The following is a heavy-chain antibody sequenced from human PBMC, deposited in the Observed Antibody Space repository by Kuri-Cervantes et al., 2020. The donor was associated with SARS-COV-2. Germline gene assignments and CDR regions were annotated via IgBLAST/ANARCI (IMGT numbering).Heavy chain of an antibody. CDR2: MNPNSGNT. CDR3: ATGSVFSGSYWFDP. Sequence: ASVKVSCKASGYTFTSYDINWVRQATGQGREWMGWMNPNSGNTGYAQKFQGRVTITRNTSISTAYMELSSLRSEDTAVYYCATGSVFSGSYWFDPWGQGTLVTVSS. V-gene: IGHV1-8*03. J-gene: IGHJ5*02. CDR1: GYTFTSYD. D-gene: IGHD1-26*01.